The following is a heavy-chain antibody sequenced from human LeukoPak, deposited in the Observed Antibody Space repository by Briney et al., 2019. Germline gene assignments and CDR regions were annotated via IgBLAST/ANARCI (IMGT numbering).Heavy chain of an antibody. Sequence: GGSLRLSCAASGFTFSSYAMSWVRQAPGKGLEWVSAISGCGGSTYYADSVKGRFTISRDNSKNTLYLQMTSLRAEDTAVYYCAKWVGYYDFWSRPRGYYFDYWGQGTLVTASS. J-gene: IGHJ4*02. CDR2: ISGCGGST. CDR1: GFTFSSYA. D-gene: IGHD3-3*01. CDR3: AKWVGYYDFWSRPRGYYFDY. V-gene: IGHV3-23*01.